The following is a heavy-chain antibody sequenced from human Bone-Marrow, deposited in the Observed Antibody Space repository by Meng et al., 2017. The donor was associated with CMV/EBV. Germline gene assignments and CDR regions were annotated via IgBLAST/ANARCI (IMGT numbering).Heavy chain of an antibody. Sequence: GGSLRLSCAASGFTFSSYWMSWVRQAPGKGLEWVANIKQDGSEKYYVDSVKGRFTISRDNAKNSLYLQMNSLRAEDTAVYYCARVLRYFDWSPPFDYWGQGTLVTGSS. V-gene: IGHV3-7*01. CDR3: ARVLRYFDWSPPFDY. D-gene: IGHD3-9*01. CDR1: GFTFSSYW. J-gene: IGHJ4*02. CDR2: IKQDGSEK.